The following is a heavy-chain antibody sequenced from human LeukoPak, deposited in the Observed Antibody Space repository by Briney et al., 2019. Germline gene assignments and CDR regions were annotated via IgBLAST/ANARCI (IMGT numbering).Heavy chain of an antibody. CDR2: INPCGGGT. J-gene: IGHJ4*02. Sequence: ASVKVSCMASGYIYTSYYIHWVGQAPGQGREWVGIINPCGGGTSKARKFQDRVTMISDKSTTTAYMELSSLRSEDTAVYYCARVGSGWPSTACVYWRRGTVLSVPS. D-gene: IGHD6-19*01. V-gene: IGHV1-46*01. CDR1: GYIYTSYY. CDR3: ARVGSGWPSTACVY.